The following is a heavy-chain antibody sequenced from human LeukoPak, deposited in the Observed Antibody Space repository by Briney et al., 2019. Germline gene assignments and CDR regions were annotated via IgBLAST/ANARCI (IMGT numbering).Heavy chain of an antibody. CDR2: ISSSSSYI. D-gene: IGHD1-7*01. J-gene: IGHJ4*02. V-gene: IGHV3-21*01. CDR1: GFTFSSYS. CDR3: ESGQTSITATFDY. Sequence: PGGSLRLSCAASGFTFSSYSMNWVRQAPGKGPEWVSYISSSSSYIYYADSVKGRFTISRDNAKNSLYQQMNSLRAEDTAVYYCESGQTSITATFDYWGQGTLVTVSS.